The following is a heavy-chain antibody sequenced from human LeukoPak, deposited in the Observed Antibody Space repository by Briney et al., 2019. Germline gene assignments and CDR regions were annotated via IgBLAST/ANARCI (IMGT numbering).Heavy chain of an antibody. J-gene: IGHJ6*02. CDR3: ARAQDIVVVVAASHYYYYGMDV. Sequence: ASVKVSCKVSGYTLTELSMHWVRQAPGKGLEWMGGIIPIFGTANYAQKFQGRVTITADESTSTAYMELSSLRSEDTAVYYCARAQDIVVVVAASHYYYYGMDVWGQGTTVTVSS. V-gene: IGHV1-69*13. CDR2: IIPIFGTA. D-gene: IGHD2-15*01. CDR1: GYTLTELS.